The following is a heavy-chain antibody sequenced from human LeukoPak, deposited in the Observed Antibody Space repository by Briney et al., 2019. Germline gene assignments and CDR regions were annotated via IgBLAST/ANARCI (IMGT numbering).Heavy chain of an antibody. V-gene: IGHV4-39*07. D-gene: IGHD5-24*01. CDR1: GGSTSSSSYY. Sequence: EPSETLSLTCTVSGGSTSSSSYYWGWIRQPPGKGLEWIGSIYYSGSTNYNPSLKSRVTISVDTSKNQFSLKLSSVTAADTAVYYCARARDGYNAYYFDYWGQGTLVTVSS. J-gene: IGHJ4*02. CDR2: IYYSGST. CDR3: ARARDGYNAYYFDY.